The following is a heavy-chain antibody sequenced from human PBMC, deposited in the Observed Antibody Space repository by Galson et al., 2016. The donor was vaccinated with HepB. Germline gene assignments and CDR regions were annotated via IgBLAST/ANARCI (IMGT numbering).Heavy chain of an antibody. D-gene: IGHD5-24*01. CDR3: ARDRAADGLAAIDF. Sequence: YYTESVKGRFTISRDNAKNIVYLQMDSLTDEDTAVYYCARDRAADGLAAIDFWGQGTLVTVSS. J-gene: IGHJ4*02. V-gene: IGHV3-33*01.